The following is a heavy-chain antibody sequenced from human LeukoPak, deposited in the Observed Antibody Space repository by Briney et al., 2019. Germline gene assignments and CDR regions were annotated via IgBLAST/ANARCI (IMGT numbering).Heavy chain of an antibody. CDR2: VYYSGTT. CDR1: GGSISSRYGY. D-gene: IGHD2-8*01. Sequence: KPSETLSLTCAVSGGSISSRYGYWGWGRQPPGEGVEWIVSVYYSGTTYYNPALKSRVIISVDTSKRQFSLRLSSVTAADTAVYYCANLGSTNGAIGDWGQGTRVIVSS. V-gene: IGHV4-39*01. J-gene: IGHJ4*02. CDR3: ANLGSTNGAIGD.